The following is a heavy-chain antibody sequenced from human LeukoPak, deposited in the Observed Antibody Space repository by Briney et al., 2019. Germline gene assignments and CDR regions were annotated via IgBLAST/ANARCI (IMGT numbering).Heavy chain of an antibody. D-gene: IGHD4-23*01. J-gene: IGHJ3*02. CDR3: ARLATVVTPGAFDI. CDR1: GGSISSGDYY. CDR2: IYYSGST. Sequence: SETLSLTCTVSGGSISSGDYYWSWIRQPPGKGLEWIGYIYYSGSTYYNPSLKSRVTISVDTSKNQFSLKLSSVTAADTAVYYCARLATVVTPGAFDIWGQGTMVTVSS. V-gene: IGHV4-30-4*01.